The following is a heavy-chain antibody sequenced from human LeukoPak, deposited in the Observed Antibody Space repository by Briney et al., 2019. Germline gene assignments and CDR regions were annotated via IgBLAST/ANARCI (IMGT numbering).Heavy chain of an antibody. V-gene: IGHV3-23*01. CDR3: AIRKNGNAIDY. CDR2: ISSSGGST. Sequence: QTGGSLRLSCAASGFTLTSYAMSWVRQAPGKGLEWVSVISSSGGSTNYADSVKGRFTISRDNSKKTLYLQMNSLRAEDTAVFYCAIRKNGNAIDYWGQGTLVTVSS. D-gene: IGHD2-8*01. CDR1: GFTLTSYA. J-gene: IGHJ4*02.